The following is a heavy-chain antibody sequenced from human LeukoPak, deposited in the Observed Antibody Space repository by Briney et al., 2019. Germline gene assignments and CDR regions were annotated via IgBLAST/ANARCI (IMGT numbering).Heavy chain of an antibody. CDR2: IIPIFGTA. CDR3: AREGELRYFDY. CDR1: GYTFTGYY. V-gene: IGHV1-69*13. D-gene: IGHD1-26*01. J-gene: IGHJ4*02. Sequence: GASVKVSCKASGYTFTGYYMHWVRQAPGQGLEWMGGIIPIFGTANYAQKFQGRVTITADESTSTAYMELSSLRSEDTAVYYCAREGELRYFDYWGQGTLVTVSS.